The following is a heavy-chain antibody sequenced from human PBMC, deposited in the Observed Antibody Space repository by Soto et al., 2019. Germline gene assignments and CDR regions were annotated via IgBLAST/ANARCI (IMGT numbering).Heavy chain of an antibody. CDR2: ISATGYYI. Sequence: GSLRLSCVASGFSFNSYAMNWVRLAPGKGPEWVATISATGYYIYYADSVRGRFTISRDNTKKSLFLQMSSLRAEDTAVYYCVRDFSRIVGATADAFDIWGQGTTVTVSS. D-gene: IGHD1-26*01. CDR1: GFSFNSYA. CDR3: VRDFSRIVGATADAFDI. J-gene: IGHJ3*02. V-gene: IGHV3-21*01.